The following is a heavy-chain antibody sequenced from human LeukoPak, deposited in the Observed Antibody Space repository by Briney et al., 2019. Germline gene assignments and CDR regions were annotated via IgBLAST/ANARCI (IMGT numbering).Heavy chain of an antibody. D-gene: IGHD2-2*01. V-gene: IGHV3-30*18. CDR3: AKDSLRTLPAASFDY. Sequence: PGRSLRLSCAASGFTFSDYGMHWVRQAPGKGLEWVAVISYDGSNKYYADSVKGRFTISRDNSKNTLYLQMNSLRTEDTAVYYCAKDSLRTLPAASFDYWGQGTLVTVSS. CDR2: ISYDGSNK. CDR1: GFTFSDYG. J-gene: IGHJ4*02.